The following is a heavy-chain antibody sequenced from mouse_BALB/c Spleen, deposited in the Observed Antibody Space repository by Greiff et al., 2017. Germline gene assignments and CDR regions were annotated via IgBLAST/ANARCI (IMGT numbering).Heavy chain of an antibody. CDR3: TRVNLAWFAY. J-gene: IGHJ3*01. V-gene: IGHV5-6-4*01. Sequence: EVMLVESGGGLVKPGGSLKLSCAVSGFTFSSYTMSWVRQTPEKRLEWVATISSGGSYTYYPDSVKGRFTISRDNAKNTLYLQMSSLKSEDTAMYYCTRVNLAWFAYWGQGTLVTVSA. CDR1: GFTFSSYT. CDR2: ISSGGSYT. D-gene: IGHD4-1*02.